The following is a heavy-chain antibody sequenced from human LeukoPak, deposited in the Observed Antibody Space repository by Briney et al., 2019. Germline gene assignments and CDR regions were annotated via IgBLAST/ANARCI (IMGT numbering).Heavy chain of an antibody. Sequence: SETLSLTCTVSGGSISSYYWSWIRQPPGKGLEWIGYIYYSGSTNYNPSLKSRVTISVDTSKNQFSLKLSSVTAADTAVYYCARQKDPYYYYGMDVWGQGTTATVSS. CDR2: IYYSGST. J-gene: IGHJ6*02. CDR3: ARQKDPYYYYGMDV. V-gene: IGHV4-59*08. CDR1: GGSISSYY.